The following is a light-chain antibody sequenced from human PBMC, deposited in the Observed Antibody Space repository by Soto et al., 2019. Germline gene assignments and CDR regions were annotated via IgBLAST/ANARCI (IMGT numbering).Light chain of an antibody. J-gene: IGKJ4*01. CDR3: QQYNNWPPDT. Sequence: EIVMMQSPATLSVSPGERATLSFRASQSVSSNLAWYQQKPGQAPRLIIYGASTRATGIPARFSGSGSGTEFTLTISSLQSEDFAVYYCQQYNNWPPDTFGGGTKVEIK. CDR1: QSVSSN. CDR2: GAS. V-gene: IGKV3-15*01.